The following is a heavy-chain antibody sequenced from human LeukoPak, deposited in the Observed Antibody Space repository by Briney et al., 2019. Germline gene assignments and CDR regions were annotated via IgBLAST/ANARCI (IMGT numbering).Heavy chain of an antibody. CDR3: ARDPHIAAAGTIFDY. CDR1: GFTFSSCS. D-gene: IGHD6-13*01. V-gene: IGHV3-48*02. Sequence: GGSLRLSCAVSGFTFSSCSMNWVRQAPGKGLEWVSYISSSSSTIYYADSVKGRFTISRDNAKNSLYLQMNSLRDEDSAVYYCARDPHIAAAGTIFDYWGQGTLVTVSS. J-gene: IGHJ4*02. CDR2: ISSSSSTI.